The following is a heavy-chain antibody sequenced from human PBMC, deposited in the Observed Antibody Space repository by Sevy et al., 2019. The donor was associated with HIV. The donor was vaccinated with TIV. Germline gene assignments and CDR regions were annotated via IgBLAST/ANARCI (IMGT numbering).Heavy chain of an antibody. Sequence: GGSLRLSCAASGFTFSSYSMNWVRLAPGKGLEWVSSISSSSSYIYYADSVKGRFTISRDNAKNSLYLQMNSRRAEDTAVYYWARDLGGPYGAFDIWGQGTMVTVSS. CDR2: ISSSSSYI. CDR3: ARDLGGPYGAFDI. V-gene: IGHV3-21*01. D-gene: IGHD3-10*01. CDR1: GFTFSSYS. J-gene: IGHJ3*02.